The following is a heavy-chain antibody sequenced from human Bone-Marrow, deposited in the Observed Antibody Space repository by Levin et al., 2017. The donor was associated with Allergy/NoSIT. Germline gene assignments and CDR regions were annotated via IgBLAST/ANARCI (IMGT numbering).Heavy chain of an antibody. J-gene: IGHJ4*02. Sequence: VSGPTLVKPTRTLTLTCTFSGFSLSTSGVGVGWIRQPPGKALEWLALIYWDDDRRYSPSLKSRLTITKDTSKNQVVLTMSNMDPVDTATYYCVHGDYYDSSGYYALFGYWGQGTLVTVSS. CDR1: GFSLSTSGVG. CDR2: IYWDDDR. V-gene: IGHV2-5*02. D-gene: IGHD3-22*01. CDR3: VHGDYYDSSGYYALFGY.